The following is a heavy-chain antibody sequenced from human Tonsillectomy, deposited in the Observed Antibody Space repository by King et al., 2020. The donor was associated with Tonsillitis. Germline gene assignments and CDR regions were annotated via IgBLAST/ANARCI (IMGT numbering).Heavy chain of an antibody. D-gene: IGHD3-22*01. Sequence: HVQLVESGGGVVQPGGSLRLSCAASGFTFSSYGMHWVRQAPGKGLEWVAFIRYDGSNKYYADSVKGRFTISRDNSKKTLYLQMNSLRAEDTAVYYCAKASYYYDSSGYYSYFDSWGQGTLVTVSS. CDR1: GFTFSSYG. CDR2: IRYDGSNK. V-gene: IGHV3-30*02. J-gene: IGHJ4*02. CDR3: AKASYYYDSSGYYSYFDS.